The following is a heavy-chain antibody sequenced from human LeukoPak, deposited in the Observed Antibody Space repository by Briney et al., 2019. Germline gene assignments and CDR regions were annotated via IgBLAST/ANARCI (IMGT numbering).Heavy chain of an antibody. CDR1: GGSFSGYY. CDR3: ARREGDTSMVRSFDY. D-gene: IGHD5-18*01. CDR2: INHSGST. Sequence: SEILSLTCAVYGGSFSGYYWSWIRQPPGKGLEWIGEINHSGSTNYNPSLKSRVTISVDTSKNQFSLNLSSETAADTAVYYCARREGDTSMVRSFDYWGQGTLVTVSS. J-gene: IGHJ4*02. V-gene: IGHV4-34*01.